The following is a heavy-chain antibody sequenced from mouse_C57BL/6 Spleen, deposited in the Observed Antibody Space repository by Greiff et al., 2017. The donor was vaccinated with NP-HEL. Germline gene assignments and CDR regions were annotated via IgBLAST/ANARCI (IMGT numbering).Heavy chain of an antibody. V-gene: IGHV5-17*01. CDR2: ISSGSSTI. Sequence: EVKLVESGGGLVKPGGSLKLSCAASGFTFSDYGMHWVRQAPEKGLEWVAYISSGSSTIYYADTVKGRFTIARDNAKNTLFLQMTSLSSEDTAMYYCARRYSQALLDYLVQGTTLTVSS. J-gene: IGHJ2*01. CDR3: ARRYSQALLDY. CDR1: GFTFSDYG. D-gene: IGHD2-12*01.